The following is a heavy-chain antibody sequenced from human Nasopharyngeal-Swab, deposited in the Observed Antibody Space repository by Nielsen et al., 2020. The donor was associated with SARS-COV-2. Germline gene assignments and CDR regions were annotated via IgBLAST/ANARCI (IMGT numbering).Heavy chain of an antibody. CDR3: AKASPYDYYDSSGYLGDYFDY. CDR1: GFTFDDYA. D-gene: IGHD3-22*01. J-gene: IGHJ4*02. Sequence: SCAASGFTFDDYAMHWVRQAPGKGLEWVSGISWNSGSIGYADSVKGRFTISRDNAKNSLYLQMNSLRAEDTALYYCAKASPYDYYDSSGYLGDYFDYWGQGTLVTVSS. V-gene: IGHV3-9*01. CDR2: ISWNSGSI.